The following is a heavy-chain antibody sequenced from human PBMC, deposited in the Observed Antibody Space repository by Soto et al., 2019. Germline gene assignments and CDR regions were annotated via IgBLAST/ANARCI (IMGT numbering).Heavy chain of an antibody. J-gene: IGHJ4*02. Sequence: QVQLVQPGAEVKKPGASVKFSCKASGYIFTNFYIHWVRQAPGQGLEWIGIINPNGGSTNYAQNFQGRVTMTRATATSTVYMDLSSLRSEETAVYYCTRGIASGDYWGQGTLITVSS. V-gene: IGHV1-46*03. CDR3: TRGIASGDY. CDR1: GYIFTNFY. CDR2: INPNGGST.